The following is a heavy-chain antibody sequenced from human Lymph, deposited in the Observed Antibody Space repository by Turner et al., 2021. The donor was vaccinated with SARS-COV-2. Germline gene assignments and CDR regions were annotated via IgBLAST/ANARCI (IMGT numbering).Heavy chain of an antibody. Sequence: QVQLVQSGAEVKKPGAPVKVSGKASGYTFTSYGISWVRQAPGQGLEWMGWISTYNGNTNYAQELKGRVTMTTDTSTSTAYMELRSLRSDDTAVYYCAVAGMNYDLLWKTYYYYGMDVWGQGTTVTVSS. V-gene: IGHV1-18*01. CDR2: ISTYNGNT. CDR1: GYTFTSYG. CDR3: AVAGMNYDLLWKTYYYYGMDV. J-gene: IGHJ6*02. D-gene: IGHD6-19*01.